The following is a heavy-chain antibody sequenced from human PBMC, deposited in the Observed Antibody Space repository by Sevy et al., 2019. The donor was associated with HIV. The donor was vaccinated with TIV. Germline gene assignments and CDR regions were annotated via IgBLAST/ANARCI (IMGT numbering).Heavy chain of an antibody. Sequence: ASVKVSSKASGYTFTKYAMNWVRQAPGQGLEWMGWINTNTGNPTYAQAFTGRFVFSLDTSVRTAYLKISSLKAEDSAVYYCARAEVDTAIEGFDYWGQGTLVTVSS. CDR1: GYTFTKYA. CDR2: INTNTGNP. D-gene: IGHD5-18*01. CDR3: ARAEVDTAIEGFDY. V-gene: IGHV7-4-1*02. J-gene: IGHJ4*02.